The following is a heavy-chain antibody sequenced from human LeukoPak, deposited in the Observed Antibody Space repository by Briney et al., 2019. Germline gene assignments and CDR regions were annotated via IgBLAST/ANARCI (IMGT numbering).Heavy chain of an antibody. CDR2: INHSGST. V-gene: IGHV4-34*01. CDR3: ARGVASFGIWSAVQRADMDV. J-gene: IGHJ6*03. Sequence: SETLSLTCAVYGGSFSGYYWSLIRQPPGKGLEWIGEINHSGSTNYNPSLKSRVTISVDTSKNQFSLKLSSVTAADTAVYYCARGVASFGIWSAVQRADMDVWGKGTTVTVSS. D-gene: IGHD3-3*01. CDR1: GGSFSGYY.